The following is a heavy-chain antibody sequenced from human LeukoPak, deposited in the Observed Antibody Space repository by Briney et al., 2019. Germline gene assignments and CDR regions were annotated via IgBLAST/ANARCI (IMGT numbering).Heavy chain of an antibody. Sequence: GGSLRLSCAASEFTFSSFWMSWVRQAPGKGLERVATIKQDGSEKYYVDSVKGRFTISRDNAKNSLYLQMNSLRDEDTAVYYCARDEVTVGAIGDWFDPWGQGALVTVSS. CDR3: ARDEVTVGAIGDWFDP. D-gene: IGHD1-26*01. J-gene: IGHJ5*02. CDR1: EFTFSSFW. CDR2: IKQDGSEK. V-gene: IGHV3-7*05.